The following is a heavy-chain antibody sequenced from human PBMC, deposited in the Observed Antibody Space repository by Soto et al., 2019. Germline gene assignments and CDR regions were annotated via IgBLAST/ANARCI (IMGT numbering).Heavy chain of an antibody. Sequence: QVQLVQSGAEVKKPGSSVKVSCKASGGTFSSYAISWVRQAPGHGLEWMGGIIPIFGTANYAQKFQGRVTITADKSTSTAYRELSSLRSEDTAVYYCARVPITIIVGAGNCFDPWGQGTMVTVS. CDR3: ARVPITIIVGAGNCFDP. CDR1: GGTFSSYA. V-gene: IGHV1-69*06. D-gene: IGHD3-22*01. CDR2: IIPIFGTA. J-gene: IGHJ5*02.